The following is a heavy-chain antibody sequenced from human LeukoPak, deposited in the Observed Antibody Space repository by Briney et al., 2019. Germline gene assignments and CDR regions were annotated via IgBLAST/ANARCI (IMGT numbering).Heavy chain of an antibody. CDR1: GYSFTSYW. Sequence: GESLKISSKGSGYSFTSYWIGWVRQMPERGLELMGIIYPGDSYTRYRPSFQGQVTILADKSISTAYLQWSSLKASDTAMYYCARHAAYCSSTSCYKIPEYFQHWGQGTLVTVSS. CDR3: ARHAAYCSSTSCYKIPEYFQH. J-gene: IGHJ1*01. CDR2: IYPGDSYT. V-gene: IGHV5-51*01. D-gene: IGHD2-2*01.